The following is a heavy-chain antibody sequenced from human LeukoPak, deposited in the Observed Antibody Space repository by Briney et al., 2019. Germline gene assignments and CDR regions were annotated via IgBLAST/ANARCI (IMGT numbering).Heavy chain of an antibody. Sequence: GGSLRLSCAASGFTFSNAWMSWVRQAPGKGLEWVGRIKSKTDGGTTDYAAPVKGRFTISRDDSKNTLYLQMNSLKTEDTAVYYCAKAYGGDTSGYCPDYWGQGTLVTVSS. CDR1: GFTFSNAW. V-gene: IGHV3-15*01. J-gene: IGHJ4*02. CDR2: IKSKTDGGTT. CDR3: AKAYGGDTSGYCPDY. D-gene: IGHD3-22*01.